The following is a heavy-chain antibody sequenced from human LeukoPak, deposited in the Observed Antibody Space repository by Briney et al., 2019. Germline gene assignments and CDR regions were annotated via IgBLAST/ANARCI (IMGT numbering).Heavy chain of an antibody. Sequence: SETLSLTCAVYGGSFSGYYWSWIRQPPGKGLEWIGEINHSGSTNYNPSLKSRVTISVDTSKNQFSLKLSSVTAADTAVYYCARKVARTPYFDYWGQGTLVTVSS. J-gene: IGHJ4*02. CDR1: GGSFSGYY. V-gene: IGHV4-34*01. D-gene: IGHD2-15*01. CDR2: INHSGST. CDR3: ARKVARTPYFDY.